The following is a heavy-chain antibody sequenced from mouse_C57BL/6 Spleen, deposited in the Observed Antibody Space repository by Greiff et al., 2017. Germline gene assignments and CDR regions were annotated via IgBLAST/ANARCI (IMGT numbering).Heavy chain of an antibody. V-gene: IGHV1-52*01. CDR2: IDPSDSET. Sequence: VQLQQPGAELVRPGSSVKLSCKASGYTFTSYWMHWVKQRPIQGLEWIGNIDPSDSETHYNQKFKDKATLTVDKSSSSAYMQLSSLTSEDSAVYYCARGGYDGYYYLDCWGKGTTLAVSS. J-gene: IGHJ2*01. D-gene: IGHD2-3*01. CDR3: ARGGYDGYYYLDC. CDR1: GYTFTSYW.